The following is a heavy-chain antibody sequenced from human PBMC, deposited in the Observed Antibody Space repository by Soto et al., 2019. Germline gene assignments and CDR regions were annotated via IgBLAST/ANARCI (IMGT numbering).Heavy chain of an antibody. CDR1: GFTFRSFA. J-gene: IGHJ4*02. V-gene: IGHV3-23*01. CDR2: ISGSDGGT. D-gene: IGHD2-21*02. Sequence: PGGSLRLSCTASGFTFRSFAMNWVRQAPGKGLEWVSAISGSDGGTHYADSVKGRFTISRDNSKNTLYLQMNSLTAEDTAVYFCARCSGGDCYSDYWGQGTLVTVSS. CDR3: ARCSGGDCYSDY.